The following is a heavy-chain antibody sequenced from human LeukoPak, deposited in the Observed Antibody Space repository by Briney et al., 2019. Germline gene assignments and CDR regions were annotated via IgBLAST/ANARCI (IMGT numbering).Heavy chain of an antibody. CDR3: ARDSYYYGSGIDY. Sequence: SETLSLTCTVSGGSISSYYWSWIRQPPGKGLGWIGYISYSGSTNYNPSLKSRVTISVDTSKNQFSLNLSSVTAADTAVYYCARDSYYYGSGIDYWGQGALVTVSS. V-gene: IGHV4-59*01. CDR1: GGSISSYY. J-gene: IGHJ4*02. D-gene: IGHD3-10*01. CDR2: ISYSGST.